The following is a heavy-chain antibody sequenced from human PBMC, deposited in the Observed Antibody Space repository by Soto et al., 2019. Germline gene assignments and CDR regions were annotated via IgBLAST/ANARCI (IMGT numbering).Heavy chain of an antibody. Sequence: QVQLVESGGGVVQPGRSVRLSCAASGFDFSNYGIHWVRRAPGKGLEWVAVIWFDGNDKYYADSVKGRIAVSRDNSKNTLYLQMSSLSADDTAVYYCARDLYTGGQRYYYYAMDVWGQGTTVTVSS. CDR2: IWFDGNDK. CDR1: GFDFSNYG. CDR3: ARDLYTGGQRYYYYAMDV. V-gene: IGHV3-33*01. J-gene: IGHJ6*02. D-gene: IGHD3-10*01.